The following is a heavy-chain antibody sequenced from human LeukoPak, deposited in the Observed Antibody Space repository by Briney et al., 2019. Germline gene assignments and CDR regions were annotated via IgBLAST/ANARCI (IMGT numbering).Heavy chain of an antibody. J-gene: IGHJ4*02. V-gene: IGHV3-23*01. Sequence: GGSLRLSCAASGFTFSSYAMSWVRQAPGKGLEWVSSISGSGGRTHYADSVKGRFTISRDNSNNTLYLQMNSLRVEDTAVYYCAKDLLVYSTSSGGYFDYWGQGTLVTASS. CDR2: ISGSGGRT. CDR1: GFTFSSYA. D-gene: IGHD6-6*01. CDR3: AKDLLVYSTSSGGYFDY.